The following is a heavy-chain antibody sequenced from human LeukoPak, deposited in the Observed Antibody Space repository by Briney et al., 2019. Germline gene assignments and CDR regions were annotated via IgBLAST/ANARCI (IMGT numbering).Heavy chain of an antibody. V-gene: IGHV1-18*01. CDR1: GGTFSSYT. J-gene: IGHJ4*02. CDR2: ISAYNGNT. D-gene: IGHD4-11*01. CDR3: ARGTMTTENFDY. Sequence: GASVKVSCKASGGTFSSYTISWVRQAPGQGLEWMGWISAYNGNTNYAQKLQGRVTMTTDTSTSTAYMELRSLRSDDTAVYYCARGTMTTENFDYWGQGTLVTVSS.